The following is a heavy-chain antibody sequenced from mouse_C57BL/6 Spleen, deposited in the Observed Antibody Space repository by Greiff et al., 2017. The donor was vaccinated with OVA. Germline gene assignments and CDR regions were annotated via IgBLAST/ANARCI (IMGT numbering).Heavy chain of an antibody. V-gene: IGHV1-53*01. Sequence: QVQLQQPGTDLVKPGASVKLSCKASGYTFTSYWMHWVKQRPGQGLEWIGNINPSNGGTTYNEKFKSKATLTVAKSSSTAYLQLSSLTSDDSAVYYCARSVKVLLDYYSWDYWGQGTTVTVSS. J-gene: IGHJ4*01. CDR3: ARSVKVLLDYYSWDY. CDR1: GYTFTSYW. CDR2: INPSNGGT. D-gene: IGHD1-1*01.